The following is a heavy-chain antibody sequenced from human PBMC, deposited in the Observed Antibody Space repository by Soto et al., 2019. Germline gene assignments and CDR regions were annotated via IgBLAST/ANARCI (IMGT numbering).Heavy chain of an antibody. J-gene: IGHJ5*02. V-gene: IGHV4-59*01. CDR2: IFYSGST. CDR3: AKDSGYNYGYFRWFDP. CDR1: GGSISNYY. D-gene: IGHD5-18*01. Sequence: QVHLQESGPRLVKPSETLSLTCTVSGGSISNYYWSWIRQPPGRGLELIGHIFYSGSTNYNPALKRRVTISVDTSKSQFSLKLSSVTAADTAVYYCAKDSGYNYGYFRWFDPWGQGTLVTVSS.